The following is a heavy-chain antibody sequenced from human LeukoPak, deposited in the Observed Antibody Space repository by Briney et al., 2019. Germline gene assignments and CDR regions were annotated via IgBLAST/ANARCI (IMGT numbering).Heavy chain of an antibody. CDR1: GYTFTSFY. V-gene: IGHV1-46*01. J-gene: IGHJ5*02. CDR3: ARDMLAVPSNWFDP. CDR2: INPSGGGT. D-gene: IGHD2-8*01. Sequence: ASVKVSCKASGYTFTSFYIHWVRQAPGQGLEWMGVINPSGGGTSYAQKFQGRVTMTRDTSTSTVYMDLRSLRSEDTAVYFCARDMLAVPSNWFDPWGQGTLVTVSS.